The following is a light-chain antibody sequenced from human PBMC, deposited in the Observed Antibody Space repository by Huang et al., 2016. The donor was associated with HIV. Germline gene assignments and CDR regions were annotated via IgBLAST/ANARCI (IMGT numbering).Light chain of an antibody. CDR1: QNISR. CDR2: DAS. Sequence: EIVMTQSPATLSVSPGERAILSCRASQNISRLAWDQQKSGQSPRLLIYDASARATGIPARFSGSGSGTEFTLTVSSLQSEDFALYYCQQYDDWPPWTFGPGTQVDIK. J-gene: IGKJ1*01. V-gene: IGKV3-15*01. CDR3: QQYDDWPPWT.